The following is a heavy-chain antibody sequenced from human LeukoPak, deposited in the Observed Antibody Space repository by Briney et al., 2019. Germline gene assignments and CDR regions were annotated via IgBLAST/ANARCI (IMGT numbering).Heavy chain of an antibody. CDR2: MNPNSGNT. CDR3: AREVPSGWYVLGWFDP. CDR1: GYTFTTYD. V-gene: IGHV1-8*01. Sequence: ASVKVSCKASGYTFTTYDINWVRQATGQGLEWMGWMNPNSGNTGYAQKFQGRVTITRDTSASTAYMELSSLRAEDTAVYYCAREVPSGWYVLGWFDPWGQGTLVTVSS. J-gene: IGHJ5*02. D-gene: IGHD6-19*01.